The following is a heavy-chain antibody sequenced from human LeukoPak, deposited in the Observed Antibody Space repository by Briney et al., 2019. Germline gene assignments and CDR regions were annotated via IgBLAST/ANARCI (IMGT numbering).Heavy chain of an antibody. CDR2: ISSSGSTI. Sequence: GGSLRLSCAASGFTFSSYEMNWVRQAPGKRLEWVSYISSSGSTIYYADSVKGRFTISRDNAKNSLYLQMNSLRAEDTAVYYCARGARVVVVAAPPDYWGQGTLVTVSS. V-gene: IGHV3-48*03. CDR1: GFTFSSYE. J-gene: IGHJ4*02. D-gene: IGHD2-15*01. CDR3: ARGARVVVVAAPPDY.